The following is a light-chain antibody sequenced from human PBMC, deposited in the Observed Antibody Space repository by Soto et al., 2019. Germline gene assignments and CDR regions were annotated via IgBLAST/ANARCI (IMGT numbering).Light chain of an antibody. J-gene: IGLJ2*01. CDR2: EGS. Sequence: QSVLTQPASVSGSPGQSITISCTGTSSDVGSYNLVSWYQQHPGKAPKLMIYEGSKRPSGVSNRFSGSKSGNTASLTISGLQADDEDDYYCCSYAGSNTFVVFGGGTKVTVL. V-gene: IGLV2-23*03. CDR1: SSDVGSYNL. CDR3: CSYAGSNTFVV.